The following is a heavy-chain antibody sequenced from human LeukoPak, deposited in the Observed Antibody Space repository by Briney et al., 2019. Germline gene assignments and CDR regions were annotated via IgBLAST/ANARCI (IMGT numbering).Heavy chain of an antibody. CDR3: ARDRRWTETNHFEY. J-gene: IGHJ4*02. D-gene: IGHD3/OR15-3a*01. CDR1: GYTFTSYG. CDR2: ISAYNGNT. Sequence: ASVKVSCKASGYTFTSYGISWVRQAPGQGLEWMGWISAYNGNTNYAQKLQGRVTMTTDTSTRTAYMELRSLRSDDRAVYYCARDRRWTETNHFEYWGQGTLVTVSS. V-gene: IGHV1-18*01.